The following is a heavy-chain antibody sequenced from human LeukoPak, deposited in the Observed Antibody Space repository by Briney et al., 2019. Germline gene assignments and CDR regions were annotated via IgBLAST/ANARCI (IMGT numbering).Heavy chain of an antibody. J-gene: IGHJ5*02. CDR1: GFTFSDLT. V-gene: IGHV3-21*01. Sequence: GGSLRLSCAASGFTFSDLTMNWVRQAPGKGLELVSSISSSSSYIYYADSVKGRFTISRDNAKNSLYLQMNSLRAEDTALYYCANLAWGQGALVTVSS. CDR3: ANLA. CDR2: ISSSSSYI.